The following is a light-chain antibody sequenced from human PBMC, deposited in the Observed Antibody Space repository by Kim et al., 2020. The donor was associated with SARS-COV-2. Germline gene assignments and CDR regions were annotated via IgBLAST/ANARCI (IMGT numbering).Light chain of an antibody. J-gene: IGLJ1*01. V-gene: IGLV2-14*03. CDR1: SSDVGGYKY. CDR2: DVS. CDR3: SSYRSSSTYV. Sequence: GQSITISCTGTSSDVGGYKYVSWYQQYPGKAPKLMIYDVSSRPSGVSNRFSGSKSGNTASLTISGLQAEDEADYYCSSYRSSSTYVFGTGTKVTVL.